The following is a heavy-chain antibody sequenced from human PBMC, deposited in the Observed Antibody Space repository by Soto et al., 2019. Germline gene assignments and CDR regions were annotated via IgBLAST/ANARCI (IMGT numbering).Heavy chain of an antibody. J-gene: IGHJ5*02. D-gene: IGHD3-22*01. Sequence: SESLSLTCSVSGDSISNSRFYWAWIRQPPGEGLEWIGSIYHTGNAYYNPSLKSRVTIFVDTSKNQFSLKLTSVTAADTSRYYCARDYFDSSNLTTTWFYTWGQGNLVTVSS. CDR1: GDSISNSRFY. CDR3: ARDYFDSSNLTTTWFYT. V-gene: IGHV4-39*01. CDR2: IYHTGNA.